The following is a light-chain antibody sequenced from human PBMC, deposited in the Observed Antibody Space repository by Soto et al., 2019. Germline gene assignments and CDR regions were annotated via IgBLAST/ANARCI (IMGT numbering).Light chain of an antibody. CDR1: QSVPTTY. V-gene: IGKV3-20*01. CDR2: AAS. Sequence: EIVLTQSPGTLSLSPGERATLSCRASQSVPTTYLAWYQQTPGQAPRLLIYAASSRAIGIPDRFSGSGSGTDFALTITRLEPEDSAVYFCQQYTGPPTTFGQGTRLEIK. CDR3: QQYTGPPTT. J-gene: IGKJ5*01.